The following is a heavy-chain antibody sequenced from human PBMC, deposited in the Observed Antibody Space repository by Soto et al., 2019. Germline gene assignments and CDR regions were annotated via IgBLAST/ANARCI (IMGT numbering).Heavy chain of an antibody. V-gene: IGHV3-15*07. D-gene: IGHD3-9*01. Sequence: GGSLRLSCAASGFTFSNAWMNWVRQAPGKGLEWVGRIKSKTDGGTTDYAAPVKGRFTISRDDSKNTLYLQMNSLKTEDTAVYYCTTDLFSDYYDILTGYYIGQDYWGQGTLVTVSS. J-gene: IGHJ4*02. CDR2: IKSKTDGGTT. CDR3: TTDLFSDYYDILTGYYIGQDY. CDR1: GFTFSNAW.